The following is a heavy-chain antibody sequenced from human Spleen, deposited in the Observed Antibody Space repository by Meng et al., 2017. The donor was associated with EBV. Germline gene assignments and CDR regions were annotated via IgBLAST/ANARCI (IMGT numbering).Heavy chain of an antibody. CDR3: VRVYYDFWSGYYFTH. V-gene: IGHV4-4*02. Sequence: PRPGSVRALVNTSGTLSLTCSVSAGSISSSNWWSWVRQPPGKGLEWIGEIYHSGSTNYNPSLKSRVTISVDKSKNQFSLKLSSVTAADTAVYYCVRVYYDFWSGYYFTHWGQGTLVTVSS. CDR1: AGSISSSNW. CDR2: IYHSGST. J-gene: IGHJ1*01. D-gene: IGHD3-3*01.